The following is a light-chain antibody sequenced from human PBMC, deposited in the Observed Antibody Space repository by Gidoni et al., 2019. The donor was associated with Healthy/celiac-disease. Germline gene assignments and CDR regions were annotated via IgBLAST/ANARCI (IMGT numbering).Light chain of an antibody. CDR3: QQRSNWPGT. Sequence: ELVLTPSPATLSLSPGERATLSCMASQSVSSYLAWYQQKTGQDPRLLIYDASNRATGITARFSGSGFGRDFTLTISSLEPEDFAVYHCQQRSNWPGTFGQGTKVEIK. CDR1: QSVSSY. V-gene: IGKV3-11*02. CDR2: DAS. J-gene: IGKJ1*01.